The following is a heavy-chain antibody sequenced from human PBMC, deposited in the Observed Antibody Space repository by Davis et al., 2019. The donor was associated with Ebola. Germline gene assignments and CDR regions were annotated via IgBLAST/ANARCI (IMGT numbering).Heavy chain of an antibody. Sequence: GESLKIPCTALGFTLGDFVMNRVRQAPGKGLEWVGFFRSKGYGGTTEYAASVKGRFTISRDDSKSIAYLQLNSLKTEDTAVYYCTRVWVEGTASLDYWGQGTLVTVSS. D-gene: IGHD2-15*01. CDR2: FRSKGYGGTT. CDR1: GFTLGDFV. V-gene: IGHV3-49*04. CDR3: TRVWVEGTASLDY. J-gene: IGHJ4*02.